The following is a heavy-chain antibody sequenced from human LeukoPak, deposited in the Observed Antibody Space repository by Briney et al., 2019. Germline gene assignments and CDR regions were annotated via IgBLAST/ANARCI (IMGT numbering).Heavy chain of an antibody. J-gene: IGHJ4*02. CDR1: GFTFGSYS. CDR2: ISYDRSNE. D-gene: IGHD6-13*01. V-gene: IGHV3-30*18. CDR3: AKSGYRSSWHLHFAY. Sequence: RPGGSRRPACEASGFTFGSYSMDWARRAPGKGRGWGAVISYDRSNEYYADSVKGRFPISRDNSKNPLYLQMNSLRAEDTAVSYCAKSGYRSSWHLHFAYWGQGTLVTVSS.